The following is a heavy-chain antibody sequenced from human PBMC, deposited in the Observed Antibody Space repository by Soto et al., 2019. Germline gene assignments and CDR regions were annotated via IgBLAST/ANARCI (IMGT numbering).Heavy chain of an antibody. CDR1: GFGFGDYA. V-gene: IGHV3-30*14. CDR3: ATDGVLTTASRFYYFAF. J-gene: IGHJ4*02. D-gene: IGHD1-1*01. CDR2: ITFDGRNE. Sequence: QGQLVESGGGVVQPGRSLRLSCAASGFGFGDYALHWVRQAPGRGLEWVAAITFDGRNEDYANSVKGRVTISRDDSRDTLFLQLNSLRTDDTAIYYCATDGVLTTASRFYYFAFWGRGTLVTVSS.